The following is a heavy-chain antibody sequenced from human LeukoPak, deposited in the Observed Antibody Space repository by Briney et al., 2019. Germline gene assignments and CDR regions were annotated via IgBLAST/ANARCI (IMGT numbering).Heavy chain of an antibody. CDR1: GFTFSSYA. CDR2: ISGSGGST. CDR3: AAGYSSGWYVRYFDY. V-gene: IGHV3-23*01. J-gene: IGHJ4*02. Sequence: GGSLRLSCAASGFTFSSYAMGWVRQAPGKGLEWVSAISGSGGSTYYADSVKGRLTISRDNSKNTLYLQMNSLRAEDTAVYYCAAGYSSGWYVRYFDYWGQGTLVTVSS. D-gene: IGHD6-19*01.